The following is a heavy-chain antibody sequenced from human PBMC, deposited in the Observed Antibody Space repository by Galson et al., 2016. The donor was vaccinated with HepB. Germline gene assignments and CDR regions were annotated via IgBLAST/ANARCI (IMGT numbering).Heavy chain of an antibody. CDR2: IWYDGTNK. CDR1: GFTFSRYG. D-gene: IGHD6-19*01. J-gene: IGHJ4*02. CDR3: AREDPNIAVAALDY. V-gene: IGHV3-33*01. Sequence: SLRLSCAASGFTFSRYGMHWVRQAPGEGLESVAFIWYDGTNKFYADSVKGRFTISRDNSKNTLYLQLTSLRAEDTAVYYCAREDPNIAVAALDYWGQGTLVTVSS.